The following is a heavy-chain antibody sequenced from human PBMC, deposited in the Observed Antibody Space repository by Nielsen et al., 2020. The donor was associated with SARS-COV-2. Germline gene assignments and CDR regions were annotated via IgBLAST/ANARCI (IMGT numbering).Heavy chain of an antibody. CDR3: AREKNAKFRYSYGMDV. CDR1: GFTFSSYA. Sequence: GESLKISCAASGFTFSSYAMHWVRQAPGKGLEWVAVISYDESNKYYTDSVKGRLTISRDNYKNTLYLQMKSLRAEDTAVYYCAREKNAKFRYSYGMDVWGQGTTVTVSS. J-gene: IGHJ6*02. CDR2: ISYDESNK. V-gene: IGHV3-30*04. D-gene: IGHD3-9*01.